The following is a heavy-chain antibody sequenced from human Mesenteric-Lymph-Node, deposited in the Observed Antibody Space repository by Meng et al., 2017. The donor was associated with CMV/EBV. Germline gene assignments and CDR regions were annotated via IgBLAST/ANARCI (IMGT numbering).Heavy chain of an antibody. J-gene: IGHJ4*02. CDR2: ISSSSSYI. Sequence: GESLKISCAASGFTFSSYSMNWVRQAPGKGLEWVSSISSSSSYIYYADSVKGRFTISRDNAKNSLYLQMNSLRAEDTAVYYCARDKSRGDTRDFDYWGQGTLVTVSS. V-gene: IGHV3-21*01. CDR3: ARDKSRGDTRDFDY. D-gene: IGHD4-17*01. CDR1: GFTFSSYS.